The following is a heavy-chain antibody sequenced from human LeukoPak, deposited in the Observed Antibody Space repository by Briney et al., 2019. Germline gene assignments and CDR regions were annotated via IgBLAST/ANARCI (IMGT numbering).Heavy chain of an antibody. CDR3: AIWTSGNY. Sequence: PGGSLRLSCAASGFTFNRSRMIWVRQAPGKGLEWVANLDPSGSQKRYVDSVKGRFIISKDNPGASLYLDMYSLRAEDTAIYYCAIWTSGNYWGQGTLVTVSS. CDR1: GFTFNRSR. CDR2: LDPSGSQK. D-gene: IGHD1-1*01. J-gene: IGHJ4*02. V-gene: IGHV3-7*01.